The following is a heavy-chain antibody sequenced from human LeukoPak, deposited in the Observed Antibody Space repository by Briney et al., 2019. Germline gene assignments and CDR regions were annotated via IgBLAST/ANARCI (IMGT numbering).Heavy chain of an antibody. D-gene: IGHD2-8*01. Sequence: SETLSLTCAVYGGSFSGYCWSWIRQPPGKGLEWIGEINHSGSTNYNPSLKSRVTMSVDTSKNQFSLKLSSVTAADTAVYYCARVIVLMVYARRDYDYWGQGTLVTVSS. CDR1: GGSFSGYC. J-gene: IGHJ4*02. CDR3: ARVIVLMVYARRDYDY. CDR2: INHSGST. V-gene: IGHV4-34*01.